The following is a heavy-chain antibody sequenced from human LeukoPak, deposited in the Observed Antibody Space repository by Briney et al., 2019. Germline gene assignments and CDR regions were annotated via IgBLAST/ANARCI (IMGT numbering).Heavy chain of an antibody. CDR3: AKGIITMITDAFDI. Sequence: GRSLRLSCAASGFTFDDYAMHWVRQAPGKGLEWVSGISWNSGSIGYADSVKGRFTISRDNARNSLYLQMNSLRAEDMALYYCAKGIITMITDAFDIWGQGTMVTVSS. CDR2: ISWNSGSI. D-gene: IGHD3-22*01. J-gene: IGHJ3*02. V-gene: IGHV3-9*03. CDR1: GFTFDDYA.